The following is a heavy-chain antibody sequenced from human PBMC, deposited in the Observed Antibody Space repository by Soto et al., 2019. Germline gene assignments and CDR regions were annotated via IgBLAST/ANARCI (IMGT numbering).Heavy chain of an antibody. J-gene: IGHJ4*02. CDR3: ARAYGDCFDY. D-gene: IGHD4-17*01. V-gene: IGHV4-59*01. CDR2: FSYGGGT. Sequence: SETLSLTCTVSGGSISDYYWSWIRQPPGKGLEWIGYFSYGGGTNNSPSLKSRATISVDTSKNQFSLKLSSVTAADTAVYYCARAYGDCFDYWGQGTLVTVSS. CDR1: GGSISDYY.